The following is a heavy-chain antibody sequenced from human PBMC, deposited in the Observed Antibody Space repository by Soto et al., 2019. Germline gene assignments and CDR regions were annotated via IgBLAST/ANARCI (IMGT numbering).Heavy chain of an antibody. J-gene: IGHJ6*04. V-gene: IGHV3-74*01. CDR1: GFTLSGRS. CDR3: ARGWFGPDV. D-gene: IGHD3-10*01. Sequence: EVQLVESGGGLVQPGGSLRLSCAASGFTLSGRSMHWVRQAPGKGLVWASGIDNAGTDSTYADSVKGRFTSSRDNAKNMLYLQMKTVSVEDTAVYYYARGWFGPDVWGKGTKVTVSS. CDR2: IDNAGTDS.